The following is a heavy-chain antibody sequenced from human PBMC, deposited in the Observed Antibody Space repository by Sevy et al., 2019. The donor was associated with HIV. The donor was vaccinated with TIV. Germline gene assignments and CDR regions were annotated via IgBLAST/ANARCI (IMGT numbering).Heavy chain of an antibody. Sequence: SETLSLTCTVSGGSISSFYWNWIRQSPGKGLEWIGYISYSGSTNYNPSLKSRVTISVDTSKNQFSLKLSSVTAADTAVYYCARGIFSYGYWREFDYWGQGKSGHRLL. V-gene: IGHV4-59*01. CDR2: ISYSGST. D-gene: IGHD5-18*01. CDR1: GGSISSFY. CDR3: ARGIFSYGYWREFDY. J-gene: IGHJ4*02.